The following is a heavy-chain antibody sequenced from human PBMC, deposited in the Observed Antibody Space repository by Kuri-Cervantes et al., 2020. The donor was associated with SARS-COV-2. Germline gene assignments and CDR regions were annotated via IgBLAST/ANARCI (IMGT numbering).Heavy chain of an antibody. D-gene: IGHD4-17*01. J-gene: IGHJ6*03. Sequence: SETLSLTCTVSGASISSISYYWGWIRQPRGKGLEWIGGIFYSGTTYYNPSLKSRVTISVDTSKNHFSLKLSSVTAADTAVYYCARPNDYGDYNRYYYYYYMDVWGKGTTVTVSS. V-gene: IGHV4-39*01. CDR2: IFYSGTT. CDR3: ARPNDYGDYNRYYYYYYMDV. CDR1: GASISSISYY.